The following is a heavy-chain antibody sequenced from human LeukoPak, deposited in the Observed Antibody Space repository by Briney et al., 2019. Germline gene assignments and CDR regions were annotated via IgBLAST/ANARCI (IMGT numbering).Heavy chain of an antibody. V-gene: IGHV1-2*02. CDR3: AREDTVTDAFDI. CDR2: INPNSGGT. CDR1: EYTFIGYY. J-gene: IGHJ3*02. D-gene: IGHD4-17*01. Sequence: ASVKVSCKASEYTFIGYYMHWVRPAAGQGRAWVGWINPNSGGTNYAQEFQGRVTMTRDTSISTAYMELSRLRSDDTAVYYCAREDTVTDAFDIWGQGTMVTVSS.